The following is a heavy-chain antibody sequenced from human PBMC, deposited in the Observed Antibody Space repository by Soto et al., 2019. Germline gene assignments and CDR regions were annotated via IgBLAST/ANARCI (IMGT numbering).Heavy chain of an antibody. D-gene: IGHD3-22*01. CDR2: ISSDGNNR. V-gene: IGHV3-30-3*01. J-gene: IGHJ1*01. Sequence: QVQLVESGGGVVQPGRSRRLSCSASGFTFSTYALHWVRQAPGKGLQWVAVISSDGNNRYYADSVKGRFTISRDNAKNTLYLQMNSLRPEATAVYYCAATRYYYDSNGYQFWGQGTLVTVSS. CDR3: AATRYYYDSNGYQF. CDR1: GFTFSTYA.